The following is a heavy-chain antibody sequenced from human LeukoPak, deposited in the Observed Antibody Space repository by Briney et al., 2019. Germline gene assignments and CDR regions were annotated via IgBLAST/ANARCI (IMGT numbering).Heavy chain of an antibody. CDR1: GGSISSYY. CDR3: ARAYTAMDHFDY. J-gene: IGHJ4*02. V-gene: IGHV4-59*12. CDR2: IYYSGST. Sequence: SETLSLTCTVSGGSISSYYWSWIRQPPGKGLEWIGYIYYSGSTNYNPSLKSRVTISVDTSKNQFSLKLSSVTAADTAVYYCARAYTAMDHFDYWGQGTLVTVSS. D-gene: IGHD5-18*01.